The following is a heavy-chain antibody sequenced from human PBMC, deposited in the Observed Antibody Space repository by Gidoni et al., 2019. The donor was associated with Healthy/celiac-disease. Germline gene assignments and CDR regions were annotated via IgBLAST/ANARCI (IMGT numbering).Heavy chain of an antibody. CDR3: ARGSWLRYFDWLLYYYGMDV. V-gene: IGHV4-34*01. D-gene: IGHD3-9*01. CDR1: GGSFSGYY. CDR2: INHSGST. J-gene: IGHJ6*02. Sequence: QVQLQQWGAGLLTPSETLSLTCAVYGGSFSGYYWSWIRQPPGKGLEWIGEINHSGSTNYNPSLKSRVTISVDTSKNQFSLKLSSVTAADTAVYYCARGSWLRYFDWLLYYYGMDVWGQGTTVTVSS.